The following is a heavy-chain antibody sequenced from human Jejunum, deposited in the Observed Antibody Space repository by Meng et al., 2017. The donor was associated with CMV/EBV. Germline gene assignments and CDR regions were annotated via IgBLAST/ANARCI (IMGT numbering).Heavy chain of an antibody. CDR1: GFSFSSFG. CDR2: IRYDLATK. Sequence: SGFSFSSFGMNWVRQAPGKGLEWVAYIRYDLATKYYVDSVKGRFTISRDNSRNSVSLQMNSLRDDDTAIYYCAKQGDPSAYFFDFWGEGTMVTVSS. J-gene: IGHJ4*02. CDR3: AKQGDPSAYFFDF. D-gene: IGHD3-10*01. V-gene: IGHV3-30*02.